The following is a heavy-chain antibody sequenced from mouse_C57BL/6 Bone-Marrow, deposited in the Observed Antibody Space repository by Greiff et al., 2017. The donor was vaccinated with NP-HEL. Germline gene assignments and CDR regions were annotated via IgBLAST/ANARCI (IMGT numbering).Heavy chain of an antibody. CDR1: GFSLTSYG. CDR3: ARQGTIYYGNHGAMDY. D-gene: IGHD2-1*01. V-gene: IGHV2-6-1*01. CDR2: IWSDGST. J-gene: IGHJ4*01. Sequence: VQGVESGPGLVAPSQSLSITCTVSGFSLTSYGVHWVRQPPGKGLEWLVVIWSDGSTTYNSALKSRLSISKDNSKSQVFLKMNSLQTDDTAMYYCARQGTIYYGNHGAMDYWGQGTSVTVSS.